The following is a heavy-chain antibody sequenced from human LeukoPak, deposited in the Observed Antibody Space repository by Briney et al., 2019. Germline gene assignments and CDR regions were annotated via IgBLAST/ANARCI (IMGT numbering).Heavy chain of an antibody. J-gene: IGHJ6*02. CDR1: GYTFTSYD. D-gene: IGHD2-2*01. Sequence: ASVKVSCKASGYTFTSYDINWVRQATGQGLEWMGWMNPNSGNTGYAQKFQGRVTMTRNTSISTAYMELSSLRSEDTAVYYCARGPHIVVVPAAMGRYYYYYCMDVWGQGTTVTVSS. V-gene: IGHV1-8*01. CDR2: MNPNSGNT. CDR3: ARGPHIVVVPAAMGRYYYYYCMDV.